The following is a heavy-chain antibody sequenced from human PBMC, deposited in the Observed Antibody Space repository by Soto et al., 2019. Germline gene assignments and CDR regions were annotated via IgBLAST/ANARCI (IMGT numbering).Heavy chain of an antibody. CDR1: GGSISSYY. CDR3: ARGRGGWFINQLLNAFDI. CDR2: IYYSGST. D-gene: IGHD2-2*01. J-gene: IGHJ3*02. Sequence: QVQLQESGPGLVKPSETLSLTCTVSGGSISSYYWSWIRQPPEKGLEWIGYIYYSGSTNYNPSLKSRVTISVDTSKNQFSLKLSSVTAADTAVYYCARGRGGWFINQLLNAFDIWGQGTMVTVSS. V-gene: IGHV4-59*01.